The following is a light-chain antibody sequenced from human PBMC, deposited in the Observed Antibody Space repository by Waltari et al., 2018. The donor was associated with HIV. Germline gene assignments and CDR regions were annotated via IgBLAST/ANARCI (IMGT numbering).Light chain of an antibody. CDR2: EVT. CDR3: SSYTASIAVL. V-gene: IGLV2-14*01. Sequence: SALTQPASVSGSPGQSITLSCTGISNDIGTYNYVSWYQQHPGKAPKVMIYEVTNRPSGVPNRFSGSKSGNTASLTISGLQAEDEADYYCSSYTASIAVLFGGGTKLTVL. CDR1: SNDIGTYNY. J-gene: IGLJ2*01.